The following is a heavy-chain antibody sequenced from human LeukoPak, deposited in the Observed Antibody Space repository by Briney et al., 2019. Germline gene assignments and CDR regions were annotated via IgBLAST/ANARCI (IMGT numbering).Heavy chain of an antibody. CDR1: GFTFSSYE. V-gene: IGHV3-48*03. CDR2: ITSSGSTI. D-gene: IGHD3-22*01. Sequence: GGSLRLSCAASGFTFSSYEMNWVRQAPGRGLVWVSYITSSGSTIYYADSVKGRFTISRDNAKNSLYLQMNSLRAEDTAVYYCARLDSSGYWGQGTLVTVSS. J-gene: IGHJ4*02. CDR3: ARLDSSGY.